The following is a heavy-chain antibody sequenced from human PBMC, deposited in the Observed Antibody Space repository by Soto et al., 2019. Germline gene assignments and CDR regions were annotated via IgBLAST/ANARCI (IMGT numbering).Heavy chain of an antibody. V-gene: IGHV3-23*01. CDR3: AKSITARTFAY. J-gene: IGHJ4*02. Sequence: EVQLLESGGGLVQPGGSLRLSCTASGFTFSSYAMSWVRQAPGKGLEWVSAISGSGGNTYYADSVKGRFTISRDNSKNALYLQMNSLRAEDTAVYYCAKSITARTFAYWGQGALVTVSS. CDR1: GFTFSSYA. D-gene: IGHD6-6*01. CDR2: ISGSGGNT.